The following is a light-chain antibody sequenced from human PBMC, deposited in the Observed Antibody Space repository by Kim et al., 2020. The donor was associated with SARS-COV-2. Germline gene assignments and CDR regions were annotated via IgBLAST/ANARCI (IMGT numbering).Light chain of an antibody. CDR2: GKY. J-gene: IGLJ3*02. V-gene: IGLV3-19*01. Sequence: ELTQDPAVSVALGQTVRLTCQGDSLRNYYATWYQQRPGQAPVLVLYGKYNRPSGIPDRFSGSASGNTASLTITGAQAEDEADYDCNSRDSSGDHVVFGGGTQLTVL. CDR3: NSRDSSGDHVV. CDR1: SLRNYY.